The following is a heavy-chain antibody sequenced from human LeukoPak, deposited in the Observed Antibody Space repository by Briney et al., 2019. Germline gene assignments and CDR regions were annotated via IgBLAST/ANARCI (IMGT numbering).Heavy chain of an antibody. V-gene: IGHV3-7*03. CDR2: IKYDGSEK. J-gene: IGHJ6*03. CDR1: GFTFSSYW. Sequence: PGGSLRLSCAASGFTFSSYWMTWVRQAPGKGLEWVANIKYDGSEKDYMDSVKGRFTISRDNSKNTVYLQMNSLRAEDTAVYYCAKVMKGSERLTMVRGVIIKTAGLYYMDVWGKGTTVTVSS. D-gene: IGHD3-10*01. CDR3: AKVMKGSERLTMVRGVIIKTAGLYYMDV.